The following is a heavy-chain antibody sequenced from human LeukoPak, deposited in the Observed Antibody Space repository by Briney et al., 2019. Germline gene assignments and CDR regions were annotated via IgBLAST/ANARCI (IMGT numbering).Heavy chain of an antibody. V-gene: IGHV3-30*18. CDR2: ITDDGTNK. J-gene: IGHJ3*02. Sequence: GGPLRLSCAASGFTFSTYGMQWVRPASGKGPEWGAVITDDGTNKYYADSVKGRFTISRDNSKNTLYLQVKSLRGEDTALYYCAKDLTTLALAFDSWVQGTMVTV. D-gene: IGHD1-14*01. CDR3: AKDLTTLALAFDS. CDR1: GFTFSTYG.